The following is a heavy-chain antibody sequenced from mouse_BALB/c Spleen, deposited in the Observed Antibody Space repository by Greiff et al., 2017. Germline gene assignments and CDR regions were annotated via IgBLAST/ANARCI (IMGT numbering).Heavy chain of an antibody. CDR2: IWAGGST. Sequence: QVQLKESGPGLVAPSQSLSITCTVSGFSLTSYGVHWVRQPPGKGLEWLGVIWAGGSTNYNSALMSRLSISKDNSKSQVFLKMNSLQTDDTAMYYCARDTGNYGGDYAMDYWGQGTSVTVSS. V-gene: IGHV2-9*02. CDR1: GFSLTSYG. D-gene: IGHD2-1*01. CDR3: ARDTGNYGGDYAMDY. J-gene: IGHJ4*01.